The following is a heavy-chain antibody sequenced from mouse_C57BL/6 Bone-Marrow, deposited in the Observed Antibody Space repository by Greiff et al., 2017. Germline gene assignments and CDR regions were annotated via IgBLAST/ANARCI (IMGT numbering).Heavy chain of an antibody. CDR1: GYTFTDYN. V-gene: IGHV1-18*01. Sequence: EVQLQQSGPELVKPGASVKIPCKASGYTFTDYNMDWVKQSHGQSLEWIGDINPNNGGTIYNQKFTGKATLTVDKSSSTAYMELRSLTSEDTAVYYCARGIDNYYGSSYGYFDVWGTGTTVTVSS. CDR3: ARGIDNYYGSSYGYFDV. J-gene: IGHJ1*03. D-gene: IGHD1-1*01. CDR2: INPNNGGT.